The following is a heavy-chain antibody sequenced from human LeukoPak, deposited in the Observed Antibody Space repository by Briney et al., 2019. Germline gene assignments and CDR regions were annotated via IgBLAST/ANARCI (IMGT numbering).Heavy chain of an antibody. D-gene: IGHD4-23*01. V-gene: IGHV4-59*01. CDR2: ISYSGST. Sequence: PSETLSLTCNVSGGSISSYYWNWIRQPPGKGLEWIGSISYSGSTNYNPSLESRVTISVDTSKNQISLKLSSVTAADTAIYYCARAPERWYSYGSYTYHYMDVWGRGTTVTVSS. J-gene: IGHJ6*03. CDR1: GGSISSYY. CDR3: ARAPERWYSYGSYTYHYMDV.